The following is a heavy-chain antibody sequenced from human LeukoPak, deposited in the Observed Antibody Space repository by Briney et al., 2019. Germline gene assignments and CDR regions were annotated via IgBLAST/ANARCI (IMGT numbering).Heavy chain of an antibody. D-gene: IGHD1-1*01. J-gene: IGHJ3*02. CDR1: GYAFTGHY. V-gene: IGHV1-2*02. Sequence: ASVKVSCKASGYAFTGHYMHWVRQAPGQGLEWMGWINSDSGGTKYAQKFQGSVIMTRVTSISTAYMELSRLKSDDTAVYYCARGRVHSWSDAFDIWGQGTTVTVSS. CDR3: ARGRVHSWSDAFDI. CDR2: INSDSGGT.